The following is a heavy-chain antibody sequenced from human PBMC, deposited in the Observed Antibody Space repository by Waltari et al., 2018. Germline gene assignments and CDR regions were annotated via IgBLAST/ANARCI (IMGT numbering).Heavy chain of an antibody. D-gene: IGHD6-19*01. J-gene: IGHJ4*02. CDR2: ISCDGGST. Sequence: EVKLVESGGVVVQPGGPLRLSCPASGFTFVDYAMRCVRQPPGKGLELGSLISCDGGSTYYADSVKGRFTISRDNSKNSLYLQMNSLRAEDTALYYCAKGSYSSGWYGGYYFDYWGQGTLVTVSS. CDR3: AKGSYSSGWYGGYYFDY. V-gene: IGHV3-43D*04. CDR1: GFTFVDYA.